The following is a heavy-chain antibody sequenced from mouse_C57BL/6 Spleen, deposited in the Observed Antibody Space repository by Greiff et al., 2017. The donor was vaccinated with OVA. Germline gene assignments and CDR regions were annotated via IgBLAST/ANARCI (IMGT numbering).Heavy chain of an antibody. J-gene: IGHJ4*01. D-gene: IGHD3-1*01. CDR3: ARSGWDDAMDD. CDR1: GYTFTDYN. V-gene: IGHV1-22*01. Sequence: DVKLQESGPELVKPGASVKMSCKASGYTFTDYNMHWVKQSHGKSLEWIGYINPNNGGTSYNQKFKGKATLTVNKSSSTAYMELRSLTSEDSAVYYCARSGWDDAMDDWGQGTSVTVSS. CDR2: INPNNGGT.